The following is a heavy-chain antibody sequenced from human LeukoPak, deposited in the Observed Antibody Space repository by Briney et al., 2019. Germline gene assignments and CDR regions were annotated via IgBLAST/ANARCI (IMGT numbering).Heavy chain of an antibody. CDR2: IYHSGTT. Sequence: SETLSLTCAVYGGSFSGYYWSWIRQPPGKGLEWIGSIYHSGTTYYNPSLKSRVTISVDTSKNQFSLRLTSVTAADTAVYYCAREGPEYSSGWPFDYWGQGTLVTVSS. J-gene: IGHJ4*02. CDR1: GGSFSGYY. CDR3: AREGPEYSSGWPFDY. V-gene: IGHV4-34*01. D-gene: IGHD6-19*01.